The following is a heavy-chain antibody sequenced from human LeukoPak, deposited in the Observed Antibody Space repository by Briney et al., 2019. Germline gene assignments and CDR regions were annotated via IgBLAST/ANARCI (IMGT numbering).Heavy chain of an antibody. CDR1: GFAFKNYW. D-gene: IGHD3-22*01. Sequence: PGGSLRLSCAASGFAFKNYWMTWVRQAPGKGLEWVANIKQDGSEKYYVDSVKGRFTISRDNANNSLYLQMNSLRAEDTAVYYCASDRDYYDSSGHLFDYWGQGTLVTVSS. CDR3: ASDRDYYDSSGHLFDY. CDR2: IKQDGSEK. J-gene: IGHJ4*02. V-gene: IGHV3-7*01.